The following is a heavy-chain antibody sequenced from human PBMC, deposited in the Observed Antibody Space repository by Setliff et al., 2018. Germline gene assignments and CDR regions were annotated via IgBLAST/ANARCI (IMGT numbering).Heavy chain of an antibody. CDR2: INYYGSIFDDGTTYST. J-gene: IGHJ2*01. D-gene: IGHD5-12*01. Sequence: PSETLSLTCTVSGGSISNSTFYWGCIRQPPGKGLEWIGSINYYGSIFDDGTTYSTYYNPSLKSRATISIDTSKSQFSLKLSSMTAADTALYYCARNPDFLQYSFDLWGRGTLVTVSS. CDR3: ARNPDFLQYSFDL. V-gene: IGHV4-39*07. CDR1: GGSISNSTFY.